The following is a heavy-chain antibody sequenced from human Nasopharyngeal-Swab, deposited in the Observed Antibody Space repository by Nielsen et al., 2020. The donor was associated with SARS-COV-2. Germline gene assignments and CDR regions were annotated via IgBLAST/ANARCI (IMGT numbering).Heavy chain of an antibody. CDR2: IYPADSDS. V-gene: IGHV5-51*01. D-gene: IGHD1-26*01. J-gene: IGHJ4*02. CDR3: VRRAFSASYFYFDY. CDR1: GYIFTSYR. Sequence: GESLKISWKGSGYIFTSYRIRWGRPLPGKGLEWMGIIYPADSDSRYSLSFQGQVSISVDKSISTAYLQWNTLKASDTAIYYCVRRAFSASYFYFDYWGPGTLVTVSS.